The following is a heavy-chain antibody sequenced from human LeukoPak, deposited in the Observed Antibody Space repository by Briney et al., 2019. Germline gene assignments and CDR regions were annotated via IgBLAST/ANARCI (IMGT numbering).Heavy chain of an antibody. D-gene: IGHD3-9*01. CDR1: GLTFSRYS. CDR3: ESDLPYNDIFAGYYTTPDAFDI. V-gene: IGHV3-21*01. J-gene: IGHJ3*02. CDR2: ISSSSSYI. Sequence: GGSLRLSCAASGLTFSRYSMHGVRQAPGKGLEWVSSISSSSSYIYYSDSVKGRFTISRDNAKNSLYLQMNSLRDEDTAVYYFESDLPYNDIFAGYYTTPDAFDIWGQGTMVTVPS.